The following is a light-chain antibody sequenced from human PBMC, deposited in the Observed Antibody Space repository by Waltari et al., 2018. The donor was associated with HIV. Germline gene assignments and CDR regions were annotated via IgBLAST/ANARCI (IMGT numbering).Light chain of an antibody. CDR2: RNN. J-gene: IGLJ2*01. Sequence: QSLLAQPRSVSGTPGPRVTISCSGSNSNVRNNYVYWYQQVPGVAPKLLIYRNNQRPSGVPDRFSGSKSGTSASLVISGLRTEDEGDYYCAAWDDRLSGRLFGGGTKVTVL. V-gene: IGLV1-47*01. CDR3: AAWDDRLSGRL. CDR1: NSNVRNNY.